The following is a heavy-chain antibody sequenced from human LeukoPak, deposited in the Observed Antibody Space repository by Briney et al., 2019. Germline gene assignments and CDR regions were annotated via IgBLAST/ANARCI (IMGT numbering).Heavy chain of an antibody. D-gene: IGHD3-22*01. CDR3: AREVSIRSYYYDSSGYYSDY. Sequence: SVKVSCKASGGTFSSYAISWVRQAPGQGLEWMGRIIPILGIANYAQKFQSRVTITADKSTSTAYMELSSLRSEDTAVYYCAREVSIRSYYYDSSGYYSDYWGQGTLVTVSS. CDR2: IIPILGIA. V-gene: IGHV1-69*04. CDR1: GGTFSSYA. J-gene: IGHJ4*02.